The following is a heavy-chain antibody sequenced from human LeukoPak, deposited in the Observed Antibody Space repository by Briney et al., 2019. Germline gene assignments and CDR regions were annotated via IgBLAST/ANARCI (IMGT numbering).Heavy chain of an antibody. J-gene: IGHJ4*02. CDR3: ARGNSIDY. CDR1: GFTFSDYW. D-gene: IGHD1/OR15-1a*01. CDR2: ITPDGSEK. Sequence: PGGSLRLSCAASGFTFSDYWMSWVRQSPGKGLEWVVNITPDGSEKYYVDSVWGRFTISRDNAKNSLYLQMNSLRAEDTAVYYCARGNSIDYWGQGTLVTVSS. V-gene: IGHV3-7*01.